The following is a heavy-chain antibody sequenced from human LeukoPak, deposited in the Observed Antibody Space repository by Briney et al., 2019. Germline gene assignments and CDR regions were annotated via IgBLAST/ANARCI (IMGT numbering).Heavy chain of an antibody. Sequence: GGSLRLSCAASGFTFSSYAMHWVRQAPGKWLEWVAVISYDGSNKYYADSVKGRFTISRDNSKNTLYLQMNSLRAEDTAVYYCARATGVKEDFDYWGQGTLVTVSS. CDR2: ISYDGSNK. CDR3: ARATGVKEDFDY. D-gene: IGHD1-14*01. CDR1: GFTFSSYA. V-gene: IGHV3-30*04. J-gene: IGHJ4*02.